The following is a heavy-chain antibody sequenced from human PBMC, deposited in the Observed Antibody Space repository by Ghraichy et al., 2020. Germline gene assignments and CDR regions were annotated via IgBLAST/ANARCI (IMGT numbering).Heavy chain of an antibody. V-gene: IGHV3-74*01. Sequence: GGSLRLSCAASGFTFSSYWMHWVRQAPGKGLVWVSRINSDGSSTSYADSVKGRFTISRDNAKNTLYLQMNSLRAEDTAVYYCARGGIAVAAHYWYFDLWGRGTLVTVSS. CDR3: ARGGIAVAAHYWYFDL. D-gene: IGHD6-19*01. J-gene: IGHJ2*01. CDR2: INSDGSST. CDR1: GFTFSSYW.